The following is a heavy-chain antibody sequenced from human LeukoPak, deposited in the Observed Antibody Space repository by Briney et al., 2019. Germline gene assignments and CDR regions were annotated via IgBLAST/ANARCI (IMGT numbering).Heavy chain of an antibody. J-gene: IGHJ4*02. CDR1: GFTFSSYW. D-gene: IGHD4-17*01. CDR2: IKQDGSEK. CDR3: ARVRGFMTTVTTPEGYYFDY. V-gene: IGHV3-7*01. Sequence: GGSLRLSCAASGFTFSSYWMSRVRQAPGKGLEWVANIKQDGSEKYYVDSVKGRFTISRDNAKNSLYLQMNSLRAEDTAVYYCARVRGFMTTVTTPEGYYFDYWGQGTLVTVSS.